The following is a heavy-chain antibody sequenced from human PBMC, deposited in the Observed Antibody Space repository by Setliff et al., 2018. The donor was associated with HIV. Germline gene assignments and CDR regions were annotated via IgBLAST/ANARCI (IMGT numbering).Heavy chain of an antibody. CDR2: IHTGGTT. Sequence: PLSLTCTVSGGSVSSANYHWSWIRQSAGKGLEWIGRIHTGGTTPYNPALKSRVTISVDTSKNQLSLSLSSVTAADTALYYCAGDNYYVSRSFYHQYYMDVWGQGTPVTVSS. V-gene: IGHV4-61*02. D-gene: IGHD3-10*01. CDR1: GGSVSSANYH. J-gene: IGHJ6*03. CDR3: AGDNYYVSRSFYHQYYMDV.